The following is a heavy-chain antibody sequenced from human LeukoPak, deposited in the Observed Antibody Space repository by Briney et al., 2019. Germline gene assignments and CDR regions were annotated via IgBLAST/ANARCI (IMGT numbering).Heavy chain of an antibody. CDR2: IGPKDGDT. Sequence: ASVKVSCKASGYTFTSYGISWVRQAPGQGLEWMGWIGPKDGDTKYAQTFQGRVTMTRDTSISAVYMDLSDLGPDDTAVYYCARGRGGGIMLLYDYWGQGTLVTVSS. V-gene: IGHV1-18*01. D-gene: IGHD3-16*01. CDR1: GYTFTSYG. CDR3: ARGRGGGIMLLYDY. J-gene: IGHJ4*02.